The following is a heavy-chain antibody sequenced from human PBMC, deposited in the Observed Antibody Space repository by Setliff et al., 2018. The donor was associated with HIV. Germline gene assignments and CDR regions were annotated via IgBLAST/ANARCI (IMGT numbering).Heavy chain of an antibody. Sequence: GSLRLSCAASGFTFSSYTMNWVRQAPGKGLEWVSSISSSSYYIYYADSVKGRFIISRDNAKNSLYLQMNSLRAEDTAVYYCARDDSNYRQHGMDVWGQGTTVTVSS. CDR3: ARDDSNYRQHGMDV. V-gene: IGHV3-21*01. CDR2: ISSSSYYI. J-gene: IGHJ6*02. CDR1: GFTFSSYT. D-gene: IGHD4-4*01.